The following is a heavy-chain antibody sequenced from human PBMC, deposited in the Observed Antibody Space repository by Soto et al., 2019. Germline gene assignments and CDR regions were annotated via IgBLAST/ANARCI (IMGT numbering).Heavy chain of an antibody. Sequence: SETLSLTCAVSGGSISSSNWWSWVRQPPGKGLEWIGEIYHSGSTNYNPSLKSRVTISVDKSKNQFSLKLSSVTAAGTAVYYCARKGVGYYDFWSGYYDYYGMDVWGQGTTVTVSS. V-gene: IGHV4-4*02. CDR2: IYHSGST. CDR1: GGSISSSNW. D-gene: IGHD3-3*01. J-gene: IGHJ6*02. CDR3: ARKGVGYYDFWSGYYDYYGMDV.